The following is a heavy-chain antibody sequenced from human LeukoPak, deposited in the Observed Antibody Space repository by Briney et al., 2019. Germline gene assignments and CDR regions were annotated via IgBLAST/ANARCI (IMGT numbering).Heavy chain of an antibody. J-gene: IGHJ3*02. V-gene: IGHV4-38-2*01. CDR3: ARQAYYDFWSGHYSRGVEDAFDI. CDR1: GYSISSGYY. Sequence: SETLSLTCAVSGYSISSGYYWGWIRQPPGKGLEWIITISHSGTTYYNPSLEGRVTISVDTSKNQFSRKLRSVTTADTAVYYCARQAYYDFWSGHYSRGVEDAFDIWGQGTMVSVSS. CDR2: ISHSGTT. D-gene: IGHD3-3*01.